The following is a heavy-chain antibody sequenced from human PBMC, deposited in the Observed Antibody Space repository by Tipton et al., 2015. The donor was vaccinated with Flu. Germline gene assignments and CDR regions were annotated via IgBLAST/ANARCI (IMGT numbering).Heavy chain of an antibody. Sequence: TLSLTCTVSGGSISSYYWSWIRQPAGKGLEWIGRIYTSGSTNYNPSLKSRVTMSVDTSKNQFSLKLSSVTAADTAVYYCARESDIVVDNWFDPWGQGTLVTVSS. V-gene: IGHV4-4*07. D-gene: IGHD2-15*01. J-gene: IGHJ5*02. CDR3: ARESDIVVDNWFDP. CDR2: IYTSGST. CDR1: GGSISSYY.